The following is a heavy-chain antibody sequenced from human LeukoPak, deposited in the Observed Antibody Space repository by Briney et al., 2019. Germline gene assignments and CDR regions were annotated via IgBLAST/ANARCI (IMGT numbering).Heavy chain of an antibody. CDR2: IYTSGST. J-gene: IGHJ4*02. CDR3: ARASWGSDFDY. Sequence: SETLSLTCTVSGGSMRNYYWSWIRQPAGKGLEWIGRIYTSGSTNYNPSVKSRVTMSVDTSKNQFSLTLSSVTAADTAVYYCARASWGSDFDYWGQGTLVTVSS. CDR1: GGSMRNYY. D-gene: IGHD7-27*01. V-gene: IGHV4-4*07.